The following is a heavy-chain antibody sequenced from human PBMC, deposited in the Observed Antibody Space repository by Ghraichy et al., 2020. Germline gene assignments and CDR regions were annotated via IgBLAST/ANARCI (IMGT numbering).Heavy chain of an antibody. CDR3: VGHCFGDDCRGFEI. Sequence: SETLSLTCDVSGASIRRDWWSWVRQPPGKGLEWIAEIYYSGATNFNPSLRIRVAISMDTSNSRLFLQLTSVTAADTAVYYCVGHCFGDDCRGFEIWGRGTPVTVSS. V-gene: IGHV4-4*02. D-gene: IGHD2-21*01. J-gene: IGHJ2*01. CDR1: GASIRRDW. CDR2: IYYSGAT.